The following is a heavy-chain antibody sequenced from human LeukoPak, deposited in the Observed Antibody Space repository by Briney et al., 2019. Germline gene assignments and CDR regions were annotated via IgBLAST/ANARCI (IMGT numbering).Heavy chain of an antibody. V-gene: IGHV4-59*08. J-gene: IGHJ4*02. CDR3: ARVRRDGYNYIDY. D-gene: IGHD5-24*01. CDR2: ISYSGSS. CDR1: GGSIRNNY. Sequence: SETLSLTCTVPGGSIRNNYWSWIRQPPGKGLEWIGYISYSGSSNYNPSLKSRATISLDTSKSQFSLKLSSVTAADTAIYYCARVRRDGYNYIDYWGQGTLVTVSS.